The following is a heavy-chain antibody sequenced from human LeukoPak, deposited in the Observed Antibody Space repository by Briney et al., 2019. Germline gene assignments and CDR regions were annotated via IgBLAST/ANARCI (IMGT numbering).Heavy chain of an antibody. CDR3: AKGPLSGSNSYFDY. V-gene: IGHV3-23*01. D-gene: IGHD1-26*01. CDR2: VSGSGDST. J-gene: IGHJ4*02. CDR1: GFTFSGYA. Sequence: GGSLRHSCAPSGFTFSGYAINWVRQAPGRGLEWVSTVSGSGDSTYYADSVNGRFTLSRDNSKNTLYLQMNSLRAEDTAVYYSAKGPLSGSNSYFDYWGQSRLVTVSS.